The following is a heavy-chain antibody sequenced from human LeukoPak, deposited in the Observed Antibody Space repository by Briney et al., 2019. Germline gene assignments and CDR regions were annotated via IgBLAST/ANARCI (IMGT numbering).Heavy chain of an antibody. J-gene: IGHJ6*02. CDR3: ARCSGYGMDV. D-gene: IGHD3-10*02. V-gene: IGHV3-30*11. CDR1: GFTFSSYA. Sequence: GGSLRLSCAASGFTFSSYAMHWVRQAPGKGLEWVAVMSFDGTHIYYADSVKGRFTISRDNSKNTLYLQMNCLGAEDTAVYYCARCSGYGMDVWGQGTTVTVSS. CDR2: MSFDGTHI.